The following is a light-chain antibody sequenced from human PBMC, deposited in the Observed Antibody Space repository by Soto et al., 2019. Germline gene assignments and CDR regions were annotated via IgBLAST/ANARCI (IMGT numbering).Light chain of an antibody. CDR2: DVN. V-gene: IGLV2-11*01. CDR3: NSYAGGLVL. CDR1: NNDVGFYNY. Sequence: QSALTHPRSVYGSPGQSVTISCTGTNNDVGFYNYVSWYQQQLGKAPKLLIYDVNKRPSGVPPRFSGSKSANTASLTISGLQAADEADYYCNSYAGGLVLFGGGTKLTVL. J-gene: IGLJ2*01.